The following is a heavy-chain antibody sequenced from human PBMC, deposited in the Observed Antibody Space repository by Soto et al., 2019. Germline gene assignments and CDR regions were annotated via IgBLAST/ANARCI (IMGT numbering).Heavy chain of an antibody. Sequence: QVQLVESGGGVVQPGRSLRLSCAASGFTFSSYGMHWVRQAPGKGLEWVAVIWYDGSNKYYADSVKGRFTISRDNSKNTLYLQMNSLRAEDTAVYYCAREPYSSSWFDYWGQGTLFTVSS. CDR3: AREPYSSSWFDY. CDR2: IWYDGSNK. J-gene: IGHJ4*02. V-gene: IGHV3-33*01. CDR1: GFTFSSYG. D-gene: IGHD6-13*01.